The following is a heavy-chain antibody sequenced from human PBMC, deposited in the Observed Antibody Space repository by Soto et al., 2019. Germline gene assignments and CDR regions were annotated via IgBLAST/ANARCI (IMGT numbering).Heavy chain of an antibody. Sequence: QVQLVQSGAEVKKPGSSVKVSCKASGGTFSSYAISWVRQAPGQGLEWMGGIIPIFGTANYAQKFQGRVTXAXDXXTSTAYMELSSLRSEDTAVYYCARGLGGGGIDFDYWGQGTLVTVSS. CDR2: IIPIFGTA. V-gene: IGHV1-69*05. D-gene: IGHD2-21*01. CDR3: ARGLGGGGIDFDY. J-gene: IGHJ4*02. CDR1: GGTFSSYA.